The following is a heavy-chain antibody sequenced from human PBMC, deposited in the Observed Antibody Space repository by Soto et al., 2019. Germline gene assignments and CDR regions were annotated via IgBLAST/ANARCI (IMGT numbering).Heavy chain of an antibody. V-gene: IGHV1-8*01. CDR3: ARSLRYYYDSSGSTSPDY. J-gene: IGHJ4*02. CDR1: GYTFTSYD. D-gene: IGHD3-22*01. CDR2: MNPNSGNT. Sequence: ASVKVSFKASGYTFTSYDINWVRQATGQGLEWMGWMNPNSGNTGYAQKFQGRVTMTRNTSISTAYMELSSLRSEDTAVYYCARSLRYYYDSSGSTSPDYWGQGTLVTVSS.